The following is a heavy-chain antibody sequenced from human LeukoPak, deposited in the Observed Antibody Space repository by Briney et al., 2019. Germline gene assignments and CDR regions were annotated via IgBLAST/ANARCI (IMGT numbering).Heavy chain of an antibody. CDR1: GYTFTGYY. CDR3: ARVGLGNTILDY. Sequence: ASVKVSCKASGYTFTGYYMHWVRQAPGQGLEWMGWISAYNGNTNYAQKLQGRVTMTTDTSTSTAYMELRSLRSDDTAVYYCARVGLGNTILDYWGQGTLVTVSS. CDR2: ISAYNGNT. V-gene: IGHV1-18*04. D-gene: IGHD3-9*01. J-gene: IGHJ4*02.